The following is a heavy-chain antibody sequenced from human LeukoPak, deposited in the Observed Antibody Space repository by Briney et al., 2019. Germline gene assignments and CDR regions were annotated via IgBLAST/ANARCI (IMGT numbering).Heavy chain of an antibody. CDR3: AREGEVTTGSSSGFDY. Sequence: PSETLSLTCTVSGGSISSYYWSWIRQPPGKGLEWIGYIYYSGSTNYNPSPKSRVTISVDTSKNQFSLKLSSVTAADTAVYYCAREGEVTTGSSSGFDYWGQGTLVTVSS. J-gene: IGHJ4*02. CDR1: GGSISSYY. D-gene: IGHD4-17*01. CDR2: IYYSGST. V-gene: IGHV4-59*01.